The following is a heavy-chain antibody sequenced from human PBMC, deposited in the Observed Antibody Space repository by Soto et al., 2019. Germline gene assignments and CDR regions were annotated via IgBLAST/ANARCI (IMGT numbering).Heavy chain of an antibody. Sequence: TLALACPVSGASISSGDYYWSWIRQPPGKGLEWIGYIYYSGSTYYNPSLKSRVTISVDTSKNQFSLKLSSVTAADTAVYYCARAREGYSIDLNWFDPWGQGTLVTVYS. D-gene: IGHD5-18*01. V-gene: IGHV4-30-4*01. CDR3: ARAREGYSIDLNWFDP. CDR1: GASISSGDYY. CDR2: IYYSGST. J-gene: IGHJ5*02.